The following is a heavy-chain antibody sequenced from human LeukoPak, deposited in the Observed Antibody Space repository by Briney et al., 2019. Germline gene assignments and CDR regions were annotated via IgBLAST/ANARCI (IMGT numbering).Heavy chain of an antibody. D-gene: IGHD3-9*01. J-gene: IGHJ4*02. V-gene: IGHV1-18*01. Sequence: ASVKVSCKASGYTFTSYGISWVRQAPGQGLEWMGWISAYNGNTNYAQKLQGRVTMTTDTSTSTAYMELRSLRSDDTAVYYCARDPRERYFDWLPNYFDYWGQGTLVTVSS. CDR1: GYTFTSYG. CDR2: ISAYNGNT. CDR3: ARDPRERYFDWLPNYFDY.